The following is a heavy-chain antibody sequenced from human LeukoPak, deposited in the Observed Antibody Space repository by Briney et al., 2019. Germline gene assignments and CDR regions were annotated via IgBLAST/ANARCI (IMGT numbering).Heavy chain of an antibody. CDR2: MNEDGSEK. D-gene: IGHD3-16*01. V-gene: IGHV3-7*01. J-gene: IGHJ1*01. CDR1: GITFSTYC. Sequence: PGGSLRLSCVASGITFSTYCMSWVREAPGKGLEWVAHMNEDGSEKSCVDSVQGRFTISRDNAKNTLYLQMNSLRAEDTAVYYCAGWGTLVLWGQGNLVTVSS. CDR3: AGWGTLVL.